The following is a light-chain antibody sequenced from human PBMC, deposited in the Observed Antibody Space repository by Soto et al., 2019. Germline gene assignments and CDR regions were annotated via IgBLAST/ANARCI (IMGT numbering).Light chain of an antibody. CDR2: DAS. Sequence: EIVLTQSPGTLSLSPGERATLSCRASQSVSSSLAWYQQKPGQAPRLLIYDASNRATGIPARFSGSGSGTDFTLTISSLEPEDFAVYYCQQRSNWPRAFGQGTRLEIK. CDR1: QSVSSS. J-gene: IGKJ5*01. V-gene: IGKV3-11*01. CDR3: QQRSNWPRA.